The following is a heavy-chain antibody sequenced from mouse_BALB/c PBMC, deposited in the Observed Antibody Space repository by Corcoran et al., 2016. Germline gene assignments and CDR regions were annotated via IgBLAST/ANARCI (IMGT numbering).Heavy chain of an antibody. CDR1: GYTFTNYG. CDR2: INTYTGEP. D-gene: IGHD1-1*01. CDR3: ALYGSSYGY. J-gene: IGHJ2*01. V-gene: IGHV9-3-1*01. Sequence: QIQLVQSGPELKKPGETVKISCKASGYTFTNYGMNWVKQASGKGLKWMGWINTYTGEPTYADDFKGRFAFSLETSASTAYLQINNLKNEDTATYFCALYGSSYGYWGQGTTLIVSS.